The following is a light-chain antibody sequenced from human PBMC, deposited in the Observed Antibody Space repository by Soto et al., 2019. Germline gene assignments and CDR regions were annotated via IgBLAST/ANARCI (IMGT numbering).Light chain of an antibody. J-gene: IGKJ5*01. CDR3: QQRSNWPRIN. CDR1: RAGNTR. V-gene: IGKV3-11*01. CDR2: LAS. Sequence: EIVLAQSPVALSSFPAYRVSLSCTASRAGNTRLACYQHKPGQAPRLLIYLASNRAAGVPARLSGSGSGTDFTLTISDVEHEDFAVYYCQQRSNWPRINFGQGTRLEIK.